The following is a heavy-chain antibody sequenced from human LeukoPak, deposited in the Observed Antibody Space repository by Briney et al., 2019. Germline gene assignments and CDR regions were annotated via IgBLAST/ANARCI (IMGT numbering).Heavy chain of an antibody. J-gene: IGHJ5*02. D-gene: IGHD2-15*01. CDR2: ISSSGNTI. CDR3: ARDRGSWYWFDP. Sequence: GGSLRLSCAASGFAFSGYQLSWIRQAPGEGLEWVSYISSSGNTIYYADSVKDRFTISRDNAKNSLYLQMNSLRAEDTAVYYCARDRGSWYWFDPWGQGTLVTVSS. CDR1: GFAFSGYQ. V-gene: IGHV3-11*04.